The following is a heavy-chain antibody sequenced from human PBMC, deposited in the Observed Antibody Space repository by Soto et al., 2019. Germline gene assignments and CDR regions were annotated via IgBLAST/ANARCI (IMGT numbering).Heavy chain of an antibody. CDR3: GRAGGTTVTGLWHFDS. D-gene: IGHD4-17*01. CDR1: GFTFNTYS. V-gene: IGHV3-33*01. J-gene: IGHJ4*02. Sequence: QVQLEESGGGVVQPGRSLRLSCEASGFTFNTYSMHWVRQPPGKGLEWLAAIWYDGTQKYYADSVKGRFIISRDNSKKTVYLEMNSLRAEDTAVYYWGRAGGTTVTGLWHFDSWGQGTLVTVSS. CDR2: IWYDGTQK.